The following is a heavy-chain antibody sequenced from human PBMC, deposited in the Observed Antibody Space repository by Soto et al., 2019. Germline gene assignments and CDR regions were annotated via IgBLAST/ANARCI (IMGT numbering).Heavy chain of an antibody. CDR2: IYWDDDK. CDR1: GFSLSTSGVG. D-gene: IGHD6-13*01. CDR3: ARLAAAGPRVDNWFDP. V-gene: IGHV2-5*02. J-gene: IGHJ5*02. Sequence: SGPTLVNPTQTLTLACTFSGFSLSTSGVGVGWIRQPPEKALEWLALIYWDDDKRYSPSLKSRLTITKDTSKNQVVLTMTNVDPVDTATYYCARLAAAGPRVDNWFDPWGQGTLLTVSS.